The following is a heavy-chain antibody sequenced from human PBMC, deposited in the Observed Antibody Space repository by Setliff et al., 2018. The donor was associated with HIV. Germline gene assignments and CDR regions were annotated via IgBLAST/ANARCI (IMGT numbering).Heavy chain of an antibody. CDR3: ARGRAALNAFDV. J-gene: IGHJ3*01. Sequence: SVKVSCKASGGTFSSGTFSSYAIGWVRQAPGQGLEWMGGIIPIFGTANYAQKFQDRVTITADESTGTAYMELSSLRYEDTAFYFCARGRAALNAFDVWGQGTMVTVSS. CDR2: IIPIFGTA. V-gene: IGHV1-69*13. D-gene: IGHD6-13*01. CDR1: GGTFSSGTFSSYA.